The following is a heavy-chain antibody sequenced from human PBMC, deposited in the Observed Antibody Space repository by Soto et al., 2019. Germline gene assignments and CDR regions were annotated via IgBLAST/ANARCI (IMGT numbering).Heavy chain of an antibody. CDR2: IWYDGSNK. D-gene: IGHD2-2*01. Sequence: QVQLVESGGGVVQPGRSLRLSCAASGFTFSSYGMHWVRQAPGKGLEWVAVIWYDGSNKYYVDSVKGRFTISRDNSKNTLYLQMNSLRAEDTAVYYCARDRPLPIVVVPAALSYGMDVWGQGTTVTVSS. J-gene: IGHJ6*02. CDR3: ARDRPLPIVVVPAALSYGMDV. CDR1: GFTFSSYG. V-gene: IGHV3-33*01.